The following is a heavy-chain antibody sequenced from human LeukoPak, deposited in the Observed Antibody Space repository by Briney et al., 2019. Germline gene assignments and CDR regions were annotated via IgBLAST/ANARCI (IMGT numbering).Heavy chain of an antibody. CDR1: GFTFSSYA. D-gene: IGHD1-26*01. Sequence: GGSLRLSCAASGFTFSSYAMHWVRQAPGKGLEWVAVISYDGSNKYYADSVKGRFTISRDNSKNTLYLQMSSLRAEDTAVYYCARGRAVVGAILYWGQGTLVTVSS. CDR2: ISYDGSNK. V-gene: IGHV3-30-3*01. J-gene: IGHJ4*02. CDR3: ARGRAVVGAILY.